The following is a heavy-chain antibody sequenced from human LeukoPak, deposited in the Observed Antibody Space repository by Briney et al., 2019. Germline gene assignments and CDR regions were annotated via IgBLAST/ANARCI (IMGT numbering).Heavy chain of an antibody. D-gene: IGHD1-7*01. J-gene: IGHJ3*02. CDR2: ISYDGSNK. Sequence: PGRSLRLSCAASGFTFSSFGMHWVRQAPGKGLEWVAVISYDGSNKYYADSVKGRFTISRDNSKNTLYLQMNSLRAEDTAVYYCATSGRYAEDAFDIWGQGTMVTVSS. CDR3: ATSGRYAEDAFDI. CDR1: GFTFSSFG. V-gene: IGHV3-30*03.